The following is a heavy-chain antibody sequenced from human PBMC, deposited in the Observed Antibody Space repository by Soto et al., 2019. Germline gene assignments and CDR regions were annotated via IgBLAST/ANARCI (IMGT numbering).Heavy chain of an antibody. D-gene: IGHD4-17*01. J-gene: IGHJ6*02. V-gene: IGHV1-69*01. CDR2: IIPIFGTV. Sequence: QVQLVQSGAEVKKPGSSVKVSCKASGGTFSGYTLSWVRQAPGQGLEWMGGIIPIFGTVNYAQKFQGRVTITANESTSTAYMEVSSLRSEDTAVYYCARDNSGDYVNYYYFGLGVWGQGSTVTVSS. CDR3: ARDNSGDYVNYYYFGLGV. CDR1: GGTFSGYT.